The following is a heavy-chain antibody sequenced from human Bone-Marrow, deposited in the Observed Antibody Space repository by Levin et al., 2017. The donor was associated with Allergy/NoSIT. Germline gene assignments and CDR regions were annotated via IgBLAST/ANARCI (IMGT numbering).Heavy chain of an antibody. V-gene: IGHV4-59*08. Sequence: SETLSLTCTVSGGSISPYYWSWIRQPPGKGLEWIGYIFYDGGNIHYNPSLKNRLTLSVDMSKNQVSLQLTSLTASDTAVYYCARHPAGLVCFDLCGQGTMVTVSS. CDR3: ARHPAGLVCFDL. D-gene: IGHD2-15*01. J-gene: IGHJ3*01. CDR2: IFYDGGNI. CDR1: GGSISPYY.